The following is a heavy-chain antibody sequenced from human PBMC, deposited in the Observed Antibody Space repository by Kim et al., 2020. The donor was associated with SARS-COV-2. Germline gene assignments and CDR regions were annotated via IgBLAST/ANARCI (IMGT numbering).Heavy chain of an antibody. CDR2: ISGGGSYI. CDR1: GFRFSDYY. CDR3: VRENRDSFDS. J-gene: IGHJ5*01. V-gene: IGHV3-11*05. Sequence: GGSLRLSCAASGFRFSDYYISWIRQAPGGGLEWVSSISGGGSYIMDADSVKGRFTVSRDNAKSSLSLQMNSLRADDTAIYYCVRENRDSFDSWGQGTLVTVSS.